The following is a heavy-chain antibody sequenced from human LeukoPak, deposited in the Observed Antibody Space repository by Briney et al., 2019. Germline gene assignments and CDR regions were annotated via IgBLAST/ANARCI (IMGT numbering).Heavy chain of an antibody. D-gene: IGHD3-9*01. Sequence: GASVKVSCKASGYTFTSYGISWVRQAPGQGLEWMGWISAYNGNTNYAQKPQGRVTMTTDTSTSTAYMELRSLRSDDTAVYYCARVTGYTIEDYFDYWGQGTLVTVSS. J-gene: IGHJ4*02. V-gene: IGHV1-18*01. CDR1: GYTFTSYG. CDR2: ISAYNGNT. CDR3: ARVTGYTIEDYFDY.